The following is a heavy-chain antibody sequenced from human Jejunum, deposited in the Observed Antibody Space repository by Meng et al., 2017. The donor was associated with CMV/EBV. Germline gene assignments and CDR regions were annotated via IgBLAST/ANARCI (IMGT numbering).Heavy chain of an antibody. CDR3: ARDLRTYYYDTSGYYY. D-gene: IGHD3-22*01. CDR1: FSGYS. CDR2: VLPLNGIT. Sequence: FSGYSISWVRQAPGHGLEWMGRVLPLNGITNYAQKFQGRVTITADKSTGTAYMELSSLRSDDTAVYYCARDLRTYYYDTSGYYYWGQGTLVTVSS. J-gene: IGHJ4*02. V-gene: IGHV1-69*04.